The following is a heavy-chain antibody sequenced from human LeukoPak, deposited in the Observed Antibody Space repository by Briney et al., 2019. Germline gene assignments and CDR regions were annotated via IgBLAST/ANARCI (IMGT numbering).Heavy chain of an antibody. D-gene: IGHD2-21*02. CDR1: GFTFSSYD. Sequence: QSGGSLRLSCAASGFTFSSYDMHWVRQATGKGLEWVSAIGTAGDTYYPGSVKGRFTISRENAKNSLYLQMNSLRAEDTAVYYCASSDWYHYFDYWGQGTLVTVSS. J-gene: IGHJ4*02. CDR2: IGTAGDT. CDR3: ASSDWYHYFDY. V-gene: IGHV3-13*01.